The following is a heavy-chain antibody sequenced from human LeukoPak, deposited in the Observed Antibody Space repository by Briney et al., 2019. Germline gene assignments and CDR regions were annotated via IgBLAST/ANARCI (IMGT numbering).Heavy chain of an antibody. D-gene: IGHD3-22*01. CDR3: AKGSYYDSSGSFYFDS. CDR1: GFTFSSYA. CDR2: ISGSGDNT. Sequence: GGSLRLSCAASGFTFSSYAMSWVRQAPGKGLEWVSGISGSGDNTDYADSVKGRFTISRDNSKNTLYVQVNGLGTEDTAAYYCAKGSYYDSSGSFYFDSWGQGTLVTVSS. J-gene: IGHJ4*02. V-gene: IGHV3-23*01.